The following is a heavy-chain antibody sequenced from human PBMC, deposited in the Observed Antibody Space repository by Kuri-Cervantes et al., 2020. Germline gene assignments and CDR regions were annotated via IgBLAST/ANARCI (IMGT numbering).Heavy chain of an antibody. CDR1: GFTFSNSD. Sequence: GGSLRLSCAASGFTFSNSDMSWVRQAPGKGLEWVSGIRASGSNTYYAASVKGRFTISRDNSKNTLYLQMNSLRAEDTAVYYCVREDSRWGQGTMVTVSS. V-gene: IGHV3-23*01. J-gene: IGHJ3*01. CDR2: IRASGSNT. CDR3: VREDSR. D-gene: IGHD2-15*01.